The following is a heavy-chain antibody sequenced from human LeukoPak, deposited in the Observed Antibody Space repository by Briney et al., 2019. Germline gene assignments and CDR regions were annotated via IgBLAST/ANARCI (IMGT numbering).Heavy chain of an antibody. CDR2: ISSSSSTI. J-gene: IGHJ4*02. D-gene: IGHD5-12*01. V-gene: IGHV3-48*01. CDR1: GFTFSSYS. Sequence: GGSLRLSCAASGFTFSSYSMNWVRQAPGKGLEWVSYISSSSSTIYYADSVKGRFTISRDNAKNSLYLQMNSLRADDKAVSYCARGPSGYHNTGGQGTLVTVSS. CDR3: ARGPSGYHNT.